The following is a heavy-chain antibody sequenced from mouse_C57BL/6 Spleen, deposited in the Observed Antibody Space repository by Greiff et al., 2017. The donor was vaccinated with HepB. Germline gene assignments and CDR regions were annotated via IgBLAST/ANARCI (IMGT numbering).Heavy chain of an antibody. CDR3: ARSGSYYYGSSSFDY. CDR1: GYAFSSYW. D-gene: IGHD1-1*01. CDR2: IYPGDGDT. J-gene: IGHJ2*01. V-gene: IGHV1-80*01. Sequence: QVQLKESGAELVKPGASVKISCKASGYAFSSYWMNWVKQRPGKGLEWIGQIYPGDGDTNYNGKFKGKATLTADKSSSTAYMQLSSLTSEDSAVYFCARSGSYYYGSSSFDYWGQGTTLTVSS.